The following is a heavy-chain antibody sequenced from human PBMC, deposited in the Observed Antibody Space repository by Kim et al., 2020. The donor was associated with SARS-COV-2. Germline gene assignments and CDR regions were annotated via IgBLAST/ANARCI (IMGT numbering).Heavy chain of an antibody. V-gene: IGHV3-30*01. Sequence: KGRFTISRDNSKNTLYLQMNSLRAEDTAVYYCARGSNYYDSSGHLSLLDYWGQGTLVTVSS. J-gene: IGHJ4*02. D-gene: IGHD3-22*01. CDR3: ARGSNYYDSSGHLSLLDY.